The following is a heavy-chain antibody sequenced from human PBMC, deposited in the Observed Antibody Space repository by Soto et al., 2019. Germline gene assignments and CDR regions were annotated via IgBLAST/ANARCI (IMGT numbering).Heavy chain of an antibody. D-gene: IGHD5-12*01. Sequence: GGSLRLSCVTSAFSLTGCSMSWVRQTPGKGLEWVSALSRSGGATYYADSVKGRFTISRDTSTNTLYLQMSNLRAEDTAIYYCAKGEMATIRNSFDPWGQGTLVTVS. V-gene: IGHV3-23*01. CDR3: AKGEMATIRNSFDP. CDR2: LSRSGGAT. CDR1: AFSLTGCS. J-gene: IGHJ5*02.